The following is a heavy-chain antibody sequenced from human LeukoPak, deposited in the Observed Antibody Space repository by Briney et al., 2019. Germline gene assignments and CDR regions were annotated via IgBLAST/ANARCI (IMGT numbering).Heavy chain of an antibody. CDR2: ISGSGGST. J-gene: IGHJ4*02. Sequence: HPGGSLRLSCAASGFTFSSYAMSWVRQAPGKGLEWVSAISGSGGSTYYADSVKGRFTISRDNSKNTLYLQMNSLRAEDTAVYYCASGAYYDFWRAPGAEGGLDYWGQGTLVTVSS. CDR3: ASGAYYDFWRAPGAEGGLDY. V-gene: IGHV3-23*01. D-gene: IGHD3-3*01. CDR1: GFTFSSYA.